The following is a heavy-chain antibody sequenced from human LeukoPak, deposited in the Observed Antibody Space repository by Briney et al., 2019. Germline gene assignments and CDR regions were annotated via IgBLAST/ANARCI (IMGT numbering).Heavy chain of an antibody. J-gene: IGHJ6*03. V-gene: IGHV3-48*04. CDR2: ISPRSETI. CDR1: GFSFNRRG. D-gene: IGHD3-16*01. CDR3: ARIDGPTVFTYYMDL. Sequence: PGGSLRLSCATSGFSFNRRGMNWVRHPPGKGLEWVSYISPRSETIYYAESVKGRFTVSRDDSKDSLYLQMHTLRAEDTAVYYCARIDGPTVFTYYMDLWGKGTTVTAAS.